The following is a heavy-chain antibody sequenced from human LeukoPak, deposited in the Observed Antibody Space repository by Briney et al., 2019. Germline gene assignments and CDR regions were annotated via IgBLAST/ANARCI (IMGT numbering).Heavy chain of an antibody. CDR3: AREREWEHIDY. J-gene: IGHJ4*02. Sequence: SETLSLTCTVSGGSISSYYWSWIRQPPGKGLEWIGYIYYSGSTNYNPSLKSRVTISVDTSKNQFSLKLSSVTAADTAVYYCAREREWEHIDYWGQGTLVTVSS. CDR1: GGSISSYY. V-gene: IGHV4-59*12. D-gene: IGHD1-26*01. CDR2: IYYSGST.